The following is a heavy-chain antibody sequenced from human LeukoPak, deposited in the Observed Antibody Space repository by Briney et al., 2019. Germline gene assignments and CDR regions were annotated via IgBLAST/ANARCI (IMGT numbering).Heavy chain of an antibody. V-gene: IGHV4-39*01. CDR2: VYYSGST. D-gene: IGHD3-22*01. J-gene: IGHJ4*02. CDR1: GASIDSGDSGGYY. CDR3: ARHVNTHYDSSGYRFDY. Sequence: PSETLSLTCSVSGASIDSGDSGGYYWAWLRQPPGKGLEWIGSVYYSGSTYYNPSLKSRVTISVDTSKKQFSLKLSSVTAADTAVYYCARHVNTHYDSSGYRFDYWGQGTLVTVSS.